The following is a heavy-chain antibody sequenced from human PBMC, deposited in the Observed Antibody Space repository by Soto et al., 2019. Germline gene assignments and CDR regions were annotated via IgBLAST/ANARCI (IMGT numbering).Heavy chain of an antibody. CDR1: GYTFTSYY. CDR2: INPSGGST. CDR3: ARDVDTAIGWFDP. J-gene: IGHJ5*02. D-gene: IGHD5-18*01. Sequence: ASVKVSCKTSGYTFTSYYMHWVRQAPGQGLEWMGIINPSGGSTSYAQKFQGRVTMTRDTSTSTVYMELSSMRSEDMAVYYCARDVDTAIGWFDPWGQGTLVTVSS. V-gene: IGHV1-46*01.